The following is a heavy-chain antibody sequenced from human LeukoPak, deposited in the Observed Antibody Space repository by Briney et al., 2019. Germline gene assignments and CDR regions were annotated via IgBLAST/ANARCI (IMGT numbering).Heavy chain of an antibody. CDR2: INPNSGGT. Sequence: ASVKVSCKASGYTFSDYYMHWVRQAPGQGLEWVGWINPNSGGTNYAQKLQGRVTMTSDTSISTAYMELSRLRSDDTAVYYCVRDWGYYDFWSGYLWGQGTLVTVSS. J-gene: IGHJ4*02. CDR3: VRDWGYYDFWSGYL. CDR1: GYTFSDYY. V-gene: IGHV1-2*02. D-gene: IGHD3-3*01.